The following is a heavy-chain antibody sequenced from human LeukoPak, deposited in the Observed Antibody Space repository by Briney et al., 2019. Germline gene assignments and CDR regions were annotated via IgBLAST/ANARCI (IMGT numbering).Heavy chain of an antibody. V-gene: IGHV3-15*01. J-gene: IGHJ4*02. CDR1: GFTFSNAW. Sequence: GGSLRLFCAASGFTFSNAWMAWGRQAPGKGLEWVGRIRSKTDGGTINYAAPVKDRFTISRDDSKNTLYLQMNSLEIEDTAVYFCTTDRTMKGYWGQGTLVTVSS. D-gene: IGHD3-22*01. CDR2: IRSKTDGGTI. CDR3: TTDRTMKGY.